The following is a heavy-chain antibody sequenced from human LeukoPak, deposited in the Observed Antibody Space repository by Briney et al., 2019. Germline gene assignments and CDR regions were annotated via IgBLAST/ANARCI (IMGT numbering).Heavy chain of an antibody. CDR3: ARDKALGDAFDI. D-gene: IGHD3-16*01. J-gene: IGHJ3*02. CDR2: IYYSGST. Sequence: SETLSLTCTVSGGSISSYYWSWIRQPPGKGLEWIGYIYYSGSTNYNPSLKSRVTISVDTSKTQFSLKLSSVTAADTAVYHCARDKALGDAFDIWGQGTMVTVSS. CDR1: GGSISSYY. V-gene: IGHV4-59*01.